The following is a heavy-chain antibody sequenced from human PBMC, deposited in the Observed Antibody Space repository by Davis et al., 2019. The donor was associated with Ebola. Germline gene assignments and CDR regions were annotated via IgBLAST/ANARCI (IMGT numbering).Heavy chain of an antibody. Sequence: ASVKVSCKASGYTFTSYAMHWVRQAPGQRLEWMGWINAGNGNTKYSQKFQGRVTITGDTSASTAYMELSSLRSEDTAVYYCARDPGTTVGIYYYYGMDVWGQGTTVTVSS. CDR2: INAGNGNT. CDR3: ARDPGTTVGIYYYYGMDV. CDR1: GYTFTSYA. J-gene: IGHJ6*02. V-gene: IGHV1-3*01. D-gene: IGHD4-11*01.